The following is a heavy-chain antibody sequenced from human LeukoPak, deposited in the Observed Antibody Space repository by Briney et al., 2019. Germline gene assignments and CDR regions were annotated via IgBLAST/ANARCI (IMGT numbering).Heavy chain of an antibody. D-gene: IGHD3-9*01. V-gene: IGHV3-7*01. J-gene: IGHJ4*02. CDR3: ARDPYDILTGRQFSFDY. CDR1: GFTFSSYW. CDR2: IKQDGSEK. Sequence: GGSLRLSCAASGFTFSSYWMSWVRQAPGKGLEWVANIKQDGSEKYYVDSVKGRFTISRDNAKNSLYLQMNSLRAEDTAVYYCARDPYDILTGRQFSFDYWGQGTLVTVSS.